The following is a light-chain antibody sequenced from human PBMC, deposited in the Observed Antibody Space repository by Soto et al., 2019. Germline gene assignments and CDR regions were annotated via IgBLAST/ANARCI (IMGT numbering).Light chain of an antibody. J-gene: IGLJ1*01. CDR3: SSYAGSNSYV. V-gene: IGLV2-8*01. CDR1: SSDVGGYNY. CDR2: EVT. Sequence: QSVLTQPPSASGSPGQSVTISCTGTSSDVGGYNYVSWYQQEPGKAPKLLIYEVTKRPSGVPDRFSGSKSGNTASLTVSGLQAEDGADYYCSSYAGSNSYVFGTGTKVTVL.